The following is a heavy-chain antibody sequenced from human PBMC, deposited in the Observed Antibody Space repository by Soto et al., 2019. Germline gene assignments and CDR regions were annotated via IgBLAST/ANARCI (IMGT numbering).Heavy chain of an antibody. CDR1: GYTVTSYY. CDR3: ARAGIAYCSSTTCYLYYYVMDA. J-gene: IGHJ6*02. Sequence: ASVKVSCKAPGYTVTSYYMHWVRQAPGQGLEWMGIINPNSGSTTYAQKFQGRVTMTRDTSTSTVYMELTNLSSGDTAVYYCARAGIAYCSSTTCYLYYYVMDAWGQGTTVTVS. D-gene: IGHD2-2*01. V-gene: IGHV1-46*01. CDR2: INPNSGST.